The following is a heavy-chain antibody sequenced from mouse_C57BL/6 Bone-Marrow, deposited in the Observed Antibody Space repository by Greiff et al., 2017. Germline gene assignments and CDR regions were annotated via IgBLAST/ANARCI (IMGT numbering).Heavy chain of an antibody. CDR3: TTHIFYGYDVDY. Sequence: EVMLVESGAELVRPGASVKLSCTASGFNIKDDYMHWVKQRPEQGLEWIGWIDPENGDTEYASKFQGKATITADTSSNTAYLQLSSLTSEDTAVYYCTTHIFYGYDVDYWGQGTTLTVSS. J-gene: IGHJ2*01. CDR1: GFNIKDDY. V-gene: IGHV14-4*01. CDR2: IDPENGDT. D-gene: IGHD2-2*01.